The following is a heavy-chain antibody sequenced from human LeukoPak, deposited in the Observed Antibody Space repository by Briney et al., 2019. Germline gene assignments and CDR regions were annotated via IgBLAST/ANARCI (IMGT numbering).Heavy chain of an antibody. CDR1: GFTVSSNY. Sequence: PGGSLRLSCAASGFTVSSNYMSWVRQAPGKGLEWVSVIYSSGSTYYADSVKGRFTISRDNSKNTLYLQMNSLRAEDTAVYYCAKAGITIFGVTSYQLDYWGQGTLVSVSS. V-gene: IGHV3-53*01. CDR2: IYSSGST. CDR3: AKAGITIFGVTSYQLDY. D-gene: IGHD3-3*01. J-gene: IGHJ4*02.